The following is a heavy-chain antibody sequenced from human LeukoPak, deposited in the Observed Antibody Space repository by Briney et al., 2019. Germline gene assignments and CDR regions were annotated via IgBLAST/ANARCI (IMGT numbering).Heavy chain of an antibody. CDR3: AKDLWYQPLMGY. CDR2: IRYDGSNK. Sequence: GGSLRLSCAASGFTFSSYGMHWVRQAPGKGLEWVAFIRYDGSNKYYADSVKGRFTISRDNPKNTLYLQMNSLRAEDTAVYYCAKDLWYQPLMGYWGQGTLVTVSS. CDR1: GFTFSSYG. J-gene: IGHJ4*02. D-gene: IGHD2-2*01. V-gene: IGHV3-30*02.